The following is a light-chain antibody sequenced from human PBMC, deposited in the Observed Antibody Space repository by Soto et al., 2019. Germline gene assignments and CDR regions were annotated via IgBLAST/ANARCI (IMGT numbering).Light chain of an antibody. CDR2: DNN. CDR1: SSNIGNNY. J-gene: IGLJ2*01. CDR3: GTWDSSLSAGV. V-gene: IGLV1-51*01. Sequence: QSALTQPPSVSAAPGQKVTISCSGSSSNIGNNYVSWYQQPPGTAPKLLIYDNNKRPSGIPDRFSGSKSGTSATLGITGLQTGDEADYYCGTWDSSLSAGVFGGGTKLTVL.